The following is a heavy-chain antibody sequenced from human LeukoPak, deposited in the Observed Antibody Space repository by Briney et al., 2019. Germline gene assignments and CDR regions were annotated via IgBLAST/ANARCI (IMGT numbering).Heavy chain of an antibody. CDR2: TYYRSKWYN. CDR3: ARGWSGAFDY. Sequence: SQTLSLTCAISGDSVSSNSVAWNWIRQSPSRGLEWLGRTYYRSKWYNDYAISVKSRITINPDTSGSQFSLQLNSVTPEGTAVYYCARGWSGAFDYWGQGTLVAVSS. CDR1: GDSVSSNSVA. V-gene: IGHV6-1*01. D-gene: IGHD3-10*01. J-gene: IGHJ4*02.